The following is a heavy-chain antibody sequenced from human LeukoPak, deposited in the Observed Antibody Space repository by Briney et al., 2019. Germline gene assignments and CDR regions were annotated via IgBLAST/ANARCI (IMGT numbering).Heavy chain of an antibody. CDR2: INHSGST. Sequence: SETLSLTCAVYGGSFSGYYWSWIRQPPGKGLEWIGEINHSGSTNYNPSLKSRVTISVDTSKTQFSLKLNSVTAADTAVYYCAKSNGYGLIDIWGQGTMVTVS. D-gene: IGHD3-22*01. V-gene: IGHV4-34*01. CDR1: GGSFSGYY. J-gene: IGHJ3*02. CDR3: AKSNGYGLIDI.